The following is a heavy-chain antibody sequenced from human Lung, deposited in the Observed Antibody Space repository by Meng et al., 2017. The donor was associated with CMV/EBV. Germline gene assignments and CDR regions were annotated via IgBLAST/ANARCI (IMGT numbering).Heavy chain of an antibody. CDR2: IYHSGST. J-gene: IGHJ4*02. CDR3: ASFPPPGKQWLVTDY. Sequence: QGPLQESGPGLGRPSGTLSLTCAVFGGSISSSNWWSWVRQPPGKGLEWIGEIYHSGSTNYNPSLKSRVTISVDKSKNQFSLKLSSVTAADTAVYYCASFPPPGKQWLVTDYWGQGTLVTVFS. D-gene: IGHD6-19*01. CDR1: GGSISSSNW. V-gene: IGHV4-4*02.